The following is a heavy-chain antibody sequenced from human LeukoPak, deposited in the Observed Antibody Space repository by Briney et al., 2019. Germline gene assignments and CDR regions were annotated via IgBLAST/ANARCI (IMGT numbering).Heavy chain of an antibody. Sequence: PSETLSLTCTVSGGSISSYYWSWIRQPAGKGLEWIGRIYTSGTTHYNPSLKSRVTMSVDTSKNQFSLKLSSVTAADTAVYYCTSDRLGRRDAFDIWGQGTMVTVSS. J-gene: IGHJ3*02. D-gene: IGHD1-26*01. CDR3: TSDRLGRRDAFDI. CDR1: GGSISSYY. V-gene: IGHV4-4*07. CDR2: IYTSGTT.